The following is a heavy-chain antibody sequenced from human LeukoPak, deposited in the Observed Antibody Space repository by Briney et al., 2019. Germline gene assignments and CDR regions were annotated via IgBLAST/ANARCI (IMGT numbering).Heavy chain of an antibody. D-gene: IGHD3-3*01. CDR3: AKGLPFTIFGVVNPMDV. J-gene: IGHJ6*03. CDR1: GFTFDDYT. Sequence: GGSLRLSCAASGFTFDDYTMHWVRQAPGKGLEWVSLISWDGGSTYYADSVKGRFTISRDNSKNSLYLQMNSLRTEDTALYYCAKGLPFTIFGVVNPMDVWGKGTTVTASS. CDR2: ISWDGGST. V-gene: IGHV3-43*01.